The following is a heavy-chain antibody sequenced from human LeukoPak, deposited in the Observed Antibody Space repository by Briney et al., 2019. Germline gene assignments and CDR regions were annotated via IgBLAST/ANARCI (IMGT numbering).Heavy chain of an antibody. CDR3: ARSPYGLDDAFDI. D-gene: IGHD3-10*01. V-gene: IGHV1-3*01. Sequence: ASVKVSCKASGYTFTSYAMHWVRQAPGQRLEWMGWINAGNGNTKYSQKFQGRVTITRDTSASTAYMELSSLRSEDTAVYYCARSPYGLDDAFDIWGQGTMVIVSS. J-gene: IGHJ3*02. CDR2: INAGNGNT. CDR1: GYTFTSYA.